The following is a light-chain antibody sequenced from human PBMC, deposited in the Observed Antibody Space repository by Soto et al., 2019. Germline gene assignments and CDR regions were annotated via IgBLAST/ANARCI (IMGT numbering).Light chain of an antibody. CDR1: QSVSSSY. Sequence: PGDRVTLSCRASQSVSSSYLTWYQQKPGQAPRLLIYGASTRATSIPARFSGSGSGTDFTLTISSLQPEDFAVYYCQQDYSYPFTFGPGTKVDIK. V-gene: IGKV3D-7*01. J-gene: IGKJ3*01. CDR3: QQDYSYPFT. CDR2: GAS.